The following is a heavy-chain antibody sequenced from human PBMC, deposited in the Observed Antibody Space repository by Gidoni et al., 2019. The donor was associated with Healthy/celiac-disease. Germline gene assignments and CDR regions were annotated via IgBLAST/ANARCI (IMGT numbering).Heavy chain of an antibody. D-gene: IGHD3-22*01. CDR2: IYPGYSYT. J-gene: IGHJ6*02. CDR1: GYSFPSYW. CDR3: ARTDMYYYDSSGSQTSYYYYGMDV. Sequence: EVQPVQSGAEVKQPGESLKISCKGSGYSFPSYWIGWVRQMPGKGLEWMGIIYPGYSYTRYSPSFQGQVTISADKSISTAYLQWSSLKASDTAMYYCARTDMYYYDSSGSQTSYYYYGMDVWGQGTTVTVSS. V-gene: IGHV5-51*01.